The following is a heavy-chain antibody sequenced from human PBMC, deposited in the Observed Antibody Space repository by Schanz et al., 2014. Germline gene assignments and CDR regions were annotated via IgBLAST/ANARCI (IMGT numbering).Heavy chain of an antibody. V-gene: IGHV3-64D*06. J-gene: IGHJ5*02. Sequence: VQLVESGGGVVQPGRSLRLSCAASGFTFTNYDMSWVRQAPGKGLQYVSTISSNGGSLNYADSVKGRFTISRDNSKNTLYLQMRSLRLEDTAVYYSVKVKAAGGYNWFDPWGQGTLVTVSS. D-gene: IGHD6-13*01. CDR3: VKVKAAGGYNWFDP. CDR2: ISSNGGSL. CDR1: GFTFTNYD.